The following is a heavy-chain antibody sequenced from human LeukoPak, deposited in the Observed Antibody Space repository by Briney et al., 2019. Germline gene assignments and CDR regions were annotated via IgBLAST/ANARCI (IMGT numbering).Heavy chain of an antibody. CDR2: ISSSSYI. J-gene: IGHJ4*02. Sequence: GGSLRLSCAASGFTFSSYSMNWVRQAPGKGLEWVSSISSSSYINNADSVKGRFTISRDNAKNSLSLQMNSLRAEDTAVYYCAREGDGYNSPIDYWGQGTLVTVSS. V-gene: IGHV3-21*01. CDR1: GFTFSSYS. CDR3: AREGDGYNSPIDY. D-gene: IGHD5-24*01.